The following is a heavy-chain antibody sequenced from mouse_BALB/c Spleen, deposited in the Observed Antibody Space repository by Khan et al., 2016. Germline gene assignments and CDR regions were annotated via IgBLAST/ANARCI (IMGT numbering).Heavy chain of an antibody. CDR1: GYSSTSDYA. J-gene: IGHJ2*01. Sequence: EVQLQESGPGLVKPSQSLSLTCTVTGYSSTSDYAWNWIRQFPGNKLEWMGYISYSGSTSYNPSLKSRISITRDTSKNQFFLQLNSVTTEDTATYYCARYRYDDYFDYWGQGTTLTVSS. CDR2: ISYSGST. D-gene: IGHD2-14*01. V-gene: IGHV3-2*02. CDR3: ARYRYDDYFDY.